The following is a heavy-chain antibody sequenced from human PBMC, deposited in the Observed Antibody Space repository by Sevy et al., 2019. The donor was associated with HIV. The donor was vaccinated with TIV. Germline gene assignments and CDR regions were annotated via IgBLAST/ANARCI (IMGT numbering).Heavy chain of an antibody. V-gene: IGHV3-30*18. CDR2: ISYVGNIQ. J-gene: IGHJ4*02. D-gene: IGHD5-18*01. Sequence: GGSLRLSCAASGLTFSTYGMHWVRQAPGKGLEWVAVISYVGNIQYYADSVKVRFTVSRDNSKNTLYLQMNSLRAEDSAVYYCAKDQGGYNDAPGYWGQGTLVTVSS. CDR1: GLTFSTYG. CDR3: AKDQGGYNDAPGY.